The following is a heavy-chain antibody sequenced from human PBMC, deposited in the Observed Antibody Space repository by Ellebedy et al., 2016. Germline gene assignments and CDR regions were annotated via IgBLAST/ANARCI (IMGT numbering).Heavy chain of an antibody. CDR1: GGSVSSHY. V-gene: IGHV4-59*08. J-gene: IGHJ4*02. CDR2: IFYRGNT. Sequence: SKTLSLTCTVSGGSVSSHYWSWIRQPPGKGLEWIAYIFYRGNTNYNPSLKSRITVSLDTSQNQFSLQLNSVTAADTAVYYCARHLRYTYGYLTDWGQGTLVTVSS. D-gene: IGHD5-18*01. CDR3: ARHLRYTYGYLTD.